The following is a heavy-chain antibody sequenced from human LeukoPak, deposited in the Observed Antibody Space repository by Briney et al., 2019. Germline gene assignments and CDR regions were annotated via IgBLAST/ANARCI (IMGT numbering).Heavy chain of an antibody. CDR1: GFTFSSYA. CDR3: AATYYYDSSGNLAYYYYMDV. J-gene: IGHJ6*03. CDR2: ISGSGGST. V-gene: IGHV3-23*01. D-gene: IGHD3-22*01. Sequence: PGGSLRLSCAASGFTFSSYAMSWVRQAPGKGLEWVSAISGSGGSTYYADSVKGRFTISRDNSKNTLYLQMNSLRAEDTAVYYCAATYYYDSSGNLAYYYYMDVWGKGTTVTVSS.